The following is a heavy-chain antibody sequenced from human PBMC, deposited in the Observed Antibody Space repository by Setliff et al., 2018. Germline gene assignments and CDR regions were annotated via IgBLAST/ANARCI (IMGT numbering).Heavy chain of an antibody. J-gene: IGHJ6*03. CDR1: GAAISTYY. CDR2: VSYGGST. Sequence: SETLSLTCAVSGAAISTYYWSWLRQPPGKGLEWIGYVSYGGSTKYNPSLASRVTISLDEPKNQFSLKLTSVTAADTAVYYCARTGRTYYYSCMDVWGKGTTVTVSS. CDR3: ARTGRTYYYSCMDV. D-gene: IGHD3-22*01. V-gene: IGHV4-59*08.